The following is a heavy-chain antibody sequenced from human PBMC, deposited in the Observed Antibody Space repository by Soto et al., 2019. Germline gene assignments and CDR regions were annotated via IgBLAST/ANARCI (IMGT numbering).Heavy chain of an antibody. CDR3: ARTTAVPNTLRSRYFFDY. CDR2: VYYSGTT. Sequence: SETLSLTCSVSGGSVSNKTYYWGWIRQPPGKRLEWIGYVYYSGTTNYNPSLKSRVTISVDLSKNQFSLRLSSVTTADTALYYCARTTAVPNTLRSRYFFDYWGQGTLVTVSS. CDR1: GGSVSNKTYY. J-gene: IGHJ4*02. V-gene: IGHV4-61*01. D-gene: IGHD4-17*01.